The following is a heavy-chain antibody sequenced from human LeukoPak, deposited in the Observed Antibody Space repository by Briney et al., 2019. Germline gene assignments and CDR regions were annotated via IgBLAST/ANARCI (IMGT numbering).Heavy chain of an antibody. J-gene: IGHJ4*02. Sequence: AAAKDSRKASGYTFTSYGISRVRQAPGQGPEWMGWISAYNGNTNYAQKLQGRVTMTTDTSTSTAYMELRSLRSDDTAVYYCAREYWELRAFDDWGQGTLVTVSS. CDR2: ISAYNGNT. CDR1: GYTFTSYG. CDR3: AREYWELRAFDD. D-gene: IGHD1-26*01. V-gene: IGHV1-18*01.